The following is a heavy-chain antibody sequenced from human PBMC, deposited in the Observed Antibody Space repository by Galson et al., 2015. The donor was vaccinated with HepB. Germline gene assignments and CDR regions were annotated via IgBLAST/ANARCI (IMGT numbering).Heavy chain of an antibody. J-gene: IGHJ5*02. CDR1: GGSFSGYD. D-gene: IGHD5-12*01. CDR3: ARVRRRATNAHNWFDP. CDR2: INHRGST. Sequence: ETLSLTCAVYGGSFSGYDWSWIRQPPGKGLEWIGEINHRGSTNYNPSLKSRVTISVDTSKNQFSLKLSSVTAADTAVYYCARVRRRATNAHNWFDPWGQGTLVTVSS. V-gene: IGHV4-34*01.